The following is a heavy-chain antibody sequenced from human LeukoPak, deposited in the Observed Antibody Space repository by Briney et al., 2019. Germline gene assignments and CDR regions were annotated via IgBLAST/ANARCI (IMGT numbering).Heavy chain of an antibody. D-gene: IGHD3-22*01. CDR1: GYTFSSYA. V-gene: IGHV3-30-3*01. CDR3: ERGGYHDSSGYYSGDY. Sequence: SCKASGYTFSSYAMHWVRQAPGKGLDWVAVVSYDGSNKYYADSVKGRFTISRDNSKNTLYLQMNSLRTEDTAVYYCERGGYHDSSGYYSGDYWGQGTLVTVSS. J-gene: IGHJ4*02. CDR2: VSYDGSNK.